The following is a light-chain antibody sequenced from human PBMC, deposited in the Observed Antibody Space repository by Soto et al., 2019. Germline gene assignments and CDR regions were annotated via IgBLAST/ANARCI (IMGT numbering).Light chain of an antibody. J-gene: IGLJ1*01. CDR3: RPYAGSHTSV. CDR2: DVT. Sequence: QSLLTQPRSGSGSPGQSVTISCTGTNRDVGTFYFVSWYQQYPDKGPKLIIYDVTERPSGVPDRFSGSKSGNTASLTISGLQAEYEADYYCRPYAGSHTSVFGSGTKVTV. CDR1: NRDVGTFYF. V-gene: IGLV2-11*01.